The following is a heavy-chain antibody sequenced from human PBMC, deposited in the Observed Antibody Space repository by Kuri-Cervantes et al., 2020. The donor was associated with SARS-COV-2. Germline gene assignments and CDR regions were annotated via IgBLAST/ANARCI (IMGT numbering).Heavy chain of an antibody. D-gene: IGHD3-3*01. J-gene: IGHJ4*02. CDR3: ARDLPYDFWSGYYSWEIEQGNRFDY. CDR1: GYTFTGYY. Sequence: ASVKVSCKASGYTFTGYYMHWVRQAPGQGLEWMGWINPSGGSTSYAQKFQGRVTMTRDTSTSTVYMELSSLRSEDTAVYYCARDLPYDFWSGYYSWEIEQGNRFDYWGQGTLVTVSS. V-gene: IGHV1-46*01. CDR2: INPSGGST.